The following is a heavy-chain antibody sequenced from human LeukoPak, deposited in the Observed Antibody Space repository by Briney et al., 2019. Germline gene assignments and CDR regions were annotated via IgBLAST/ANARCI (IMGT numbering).Heavy chain of an antibody. D-gene: IGHD3-22*01. CDR1: GCTFSSYA. J-gene: IGHJ4*02. Sequence: GGSLRLSCAASGCTFSSYAMHWVRQAPGKGLEWVAVISYDGSNKFYADSVKGRFTISRDDSKNTLYLQMDSLRAEDTAVYYCARSFFDDSRGYYPCLDYWGQGTLVTVSS. CDR2: ISYDGSNK. CDR3: ARSFFDDSRGYYPCLDY. V-gene: IGHV3-30-3*01.